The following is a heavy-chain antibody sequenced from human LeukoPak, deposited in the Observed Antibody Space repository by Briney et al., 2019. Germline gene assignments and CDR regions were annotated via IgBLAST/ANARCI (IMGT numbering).Heavy chain of an antibody. V-gene: IGHV4-39*07. J-gene: IGHJ6*03. CDR2: MYYSGST. D-gene: IGHD1-26*01. CDR3: ASLPGSYSPFYYYYMDV. Sequence: SETLSLTCSVSGASISSGSYYWGWIRQPPGKGLEWIGSMYYSGSTYYNPSLNSRVTISLDTSKNQFSLKLRSVTAADTAVYYCASLPGSYSPFYYYYMDVWGKGTTVTVSS. CDR1: GASISSGSYY.